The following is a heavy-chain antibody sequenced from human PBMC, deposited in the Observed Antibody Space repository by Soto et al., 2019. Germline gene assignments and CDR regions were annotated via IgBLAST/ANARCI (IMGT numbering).Heavy chain of an antibody. Sequence: ASVKVSCKASGYTFTTYYMHWLRQARGQGLEWMGIITPIDGSTRYDQKFQDRVTMTRDTSTSTVYMELSSLRSEDTAVYYCARAVSTKTAPFDYWGQGTLVTVSS. V-gene: IGHV1-46*01. CDR2: ITPIDGST. CDR3: ARAVSTKTAPFDY. D-gene: IGHD4-17*01. CDR1: GYTFTTYY. J-gene: IGHJ4*02.